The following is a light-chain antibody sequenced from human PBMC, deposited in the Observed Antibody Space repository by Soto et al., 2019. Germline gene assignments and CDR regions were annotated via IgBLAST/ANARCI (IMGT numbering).Light chain of an antibody. CDR3: QQYGRSPMFT. CDR1: QSVSSNY. CDR2: GAS. V-gene: IGKV3-20*01. J-gene: IGKJ2*01. Sequence: EIALTQSPGTLSLSPGEIATLSCRASQSVSSNYLAGYQQKPGQAPRLLIYGASRGAAGIPDRFSGSGSGTDFTLTISRLEPEDFAVYFCQQYGRSPMFTFGQGTKLEVK.